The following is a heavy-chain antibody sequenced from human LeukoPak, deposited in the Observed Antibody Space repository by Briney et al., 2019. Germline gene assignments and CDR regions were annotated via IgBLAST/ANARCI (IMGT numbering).Heavy chain of an antibody. Sequence: PSETLSLTCTVSGGSISSSSYYWGWIRQPPGKGLEWIGSIYYSGSTYYNPSLKSRVTISVDSSKNHFSLKLRSVTAADTAVYYCAKHGELLSWFDPWGQGTQVTVSS. CDR3: AKHGELLSWFDP. CDR2: IYYSGST. CDR1: GGSISSSSYY. V-gene: IGHV4-39*01. J-gene: IGHJ5*02. D-gene: IGHD1-26*01.